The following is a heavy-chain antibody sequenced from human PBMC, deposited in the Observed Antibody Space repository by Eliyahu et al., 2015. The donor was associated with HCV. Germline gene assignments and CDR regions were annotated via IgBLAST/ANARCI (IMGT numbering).Heavy chain of an antibody. CDR1: GGPVVNAAYY. J-gene: IGHJ3*02. CDR2: IFYSGPT. V-gene: IGHV4-61*08. CDR3: ARVTRSTGDYVRRPNGFDI. Sequence: QVQLQESGPGLVKPSETLSLTCSVSGGPVVNAAYYWSWIRQPPGKGLEWIGYIFYSGPTNYSPSLKSRATISVDTSKNQVSLKLLSVTAADTAVYYCARVTRSTGDYVRRPNGFDIWGQGTLVTVSS. D-gene: IGHD4-17*01.